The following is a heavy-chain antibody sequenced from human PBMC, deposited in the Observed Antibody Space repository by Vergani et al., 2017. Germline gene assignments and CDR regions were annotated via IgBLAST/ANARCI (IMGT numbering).Heavy chain of an antibody. CDR3: AKSWGDIAAAGYVWFDP. D-gene: IGHD6-13*01. Sequence: EVQLLESGGGLVQPGGSLRLSCAASGFTFSSYAMSWVRQAPGKGLEWVSAISGSGGSTYYADSVKGRFTISRDNSKNTLYLQMNSLRAEDTAVYYCAKSWGDIAAAGYVWFDPWGQGTLVTVSS. CDR1: GFTFSSYA. V-gene: IGHV3-23*01. J-gene: IGHJ5*02. CDR2: ISGSGGST.